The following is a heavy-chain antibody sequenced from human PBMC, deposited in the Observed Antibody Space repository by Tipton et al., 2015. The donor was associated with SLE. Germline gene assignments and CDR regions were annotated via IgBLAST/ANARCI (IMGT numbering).Heavy chain of an antibody. CDR3: ARDAAAGTGFAFDI. CDR2: IIPIFDTA. Sequence: QSGPEVKKPGSSVKVSCKASGGTFSSYAISWVRQAPGQGLEWMGGIIPIFDTANYAQKFQGRVTITTDESTSTAYMELSSLRSEDTAVYYCARDAAAGTGFAFDIWGQGTMVTVSS. CDR1: GGTFSSYA. D-gene: IGHD6-13*01. J-gene: IGHJ3*02. V-gene: IGHV1-69*05.